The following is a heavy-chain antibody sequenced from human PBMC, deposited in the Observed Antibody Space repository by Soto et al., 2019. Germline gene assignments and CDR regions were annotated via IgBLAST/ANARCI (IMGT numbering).Heavy chain of an antibody. J-gene: IGHJ5*02. CDR1: GGSISSSDVY. CDR2: MYYSGST. CDR3: AVVDSTGNWFGP. D-gene: IGHD6-25*01. Sequence: SETLSLTCTVSGGSISSSDVYWGWLRQTPGKGLEFIGSMYYSGSTYYNSSLKSRLTISVDTSMNQCTLKLISVTASDSAVYDGAVVDSTGNWFGPWGEGALGNGSS. V-gene: IGHV4-39*01.